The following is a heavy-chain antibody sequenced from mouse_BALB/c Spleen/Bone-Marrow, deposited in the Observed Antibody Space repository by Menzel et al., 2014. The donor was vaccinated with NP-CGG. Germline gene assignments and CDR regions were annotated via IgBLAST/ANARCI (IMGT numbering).Heavy chain of an antibody. V-gene: IGHV5-12-1*01. Sequence: EVKLEESGGGLVKPGGSLKLSCVASGFAFSSYDMSWVRQTPEKRLVGVAYISSGGGSTYYPDTVKGGFTISRRNTKNTLYLQMSSLKSEDTAMYYCARHGTTAPFFAYWGQGTLVTVSA. CDR1: GFAFSSYD. D-gene: IGHD1-2*01. CDR3: ARHGTTAPFFAY. CDR2: ISSGGGST. J-gene: IGHJ3*01.